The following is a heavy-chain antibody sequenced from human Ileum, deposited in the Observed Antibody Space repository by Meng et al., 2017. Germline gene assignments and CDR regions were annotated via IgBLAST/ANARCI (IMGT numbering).Heavy chain of an antibody. CDR2: IHHSGST. V-gene: IGHV4-4*02. CDR1: GGSISTSDW. D-gene: IGHD1-26*01. CDR3: AREWSGSYRHFDY. Sequence: QVQVQESGPGLLKPSGTLSLTCAVSGGSISTSDWWSWVRQSPGKGLEWIGEIHHSGSTNYNPSLKSRVTISVDKSKNQFSLKLNSVTAADTAVYYCAREWSGSYRHFDYWGQGTLVTVSS. J-gene: IGHJ4*02.